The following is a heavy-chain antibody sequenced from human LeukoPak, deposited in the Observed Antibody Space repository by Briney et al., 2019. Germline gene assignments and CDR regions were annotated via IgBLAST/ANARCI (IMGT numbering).Heavy chain of an antibody. J-gene: IGHJ4*02. CDR1: GFTFSSYW. D-gene: IGHD4-11*01. CDR3: ARDPYSNYDDYFDY. Sequence: PGGSLRLSCAASGFTFSSYWMSWVRQAPGKGLEWVANIKQDGSEKYYVDSVKGRFTISRDNAKNSLYLQMNSLRAEDTAVYYCARDPYSNYDDYFDYWGQGTLVTVSS. V-gene: IGHV3-7*01. CDR2: IKQDGSEK.